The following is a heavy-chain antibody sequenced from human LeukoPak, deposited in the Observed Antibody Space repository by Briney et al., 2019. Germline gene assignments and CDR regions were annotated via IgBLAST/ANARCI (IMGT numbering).Heavy chain of an antibody. CDR1: GFTFSKYD. Sequence: GGSLRLSCSAPGFTFSKYDMHWVRQAPGKGLEYVSAISSNGGSTYYADSVKGRFTISRDNSKNTLYLQMSSLRAEDTAVYYCVKDRSGYDYFDFWGQGTLVTVSS. V-gene: IGHV3-64D*09. CDR3: VKDRSGYDYFDF. J-gene: IGHJ4*02. CDR2: ISSNGGST. D-gene: IGHD5-12*01.